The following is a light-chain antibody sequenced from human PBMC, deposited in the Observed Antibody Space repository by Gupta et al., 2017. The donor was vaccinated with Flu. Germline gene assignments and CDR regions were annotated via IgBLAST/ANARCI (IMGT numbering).Light chain of an antibody. CDR3: QQRNIWPPVT. CDR1: QSVTTN. V-gene: IGKV3-11*01. CDR2: GAS. Sequence: ATLSLSPGERATLSCRASQSVTTNLAWYQQKPGQAPRLLIYGASSRATSIPARFSGSGSGTDFTLTISSLEPEDFAVYYCQQRNIWPPVTFGGGTKVEIK. J-gene: IGKJ4*01.